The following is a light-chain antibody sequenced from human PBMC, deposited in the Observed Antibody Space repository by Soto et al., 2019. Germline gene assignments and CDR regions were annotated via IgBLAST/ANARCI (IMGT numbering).Light chain of an antibody. V-gene: IGKV3-20*01. J-gene: IGKJ4*01. CDR3: QQYGSTPLT. CDR2: GAS. CDR1: QSVSRNY. Sequence: EIVLTQSPDTLSLSPGGRATLSCRASQSVSRNYVAWYQQKTGQAPRLLIYGASSRASGIPDRFSGSGSGADFTLSITRLEPEDFAVYYCQQYGSTPLTFGGGTKVEIK.